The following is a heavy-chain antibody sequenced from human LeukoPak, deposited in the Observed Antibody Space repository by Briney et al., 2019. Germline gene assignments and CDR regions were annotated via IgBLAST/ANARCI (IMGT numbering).Heavy chain of an antibody. CDR2: IYYGGST. D-gene: IGHD3-22*01. Sequence: SETLSLTCTVSGASISGVYWSWIRQPQGKGLEWIGYIYYGGSTNTNPSLKSRVSISVASSKNQFSMKLKSVPAADTAVYYCAKEPRTNPPGGYYGVGFDPWGQGTLVIVSS. J-gene: IGHJ5*02. CDR3: AKEPRTNPPGGYYGVGFDP. CDR1: GASISGVY. V-gene: IGHV4-59*01.